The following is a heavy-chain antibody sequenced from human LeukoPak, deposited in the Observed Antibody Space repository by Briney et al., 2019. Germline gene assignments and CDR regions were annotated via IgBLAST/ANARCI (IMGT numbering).Heavy chain of an antibody. J-gene: IGHJ6*03. Sequence: SETLSLTCTVSGGSISSGDYYWSWIRQPPGKGLEWIGYIYYSGSTYYNPSLKSRVTISVDTSKNQSSLKLSSVTAADTAVYYCARKFIYSYYMDVWGKGTTVTVSS. V-gene: IGHV4-30-4*08. CDR1: GGSISSGDYY. CDR2: IYYSGST. D-gene: IGHD2-21*01. CDR3: ARKFIYSYYMDV.